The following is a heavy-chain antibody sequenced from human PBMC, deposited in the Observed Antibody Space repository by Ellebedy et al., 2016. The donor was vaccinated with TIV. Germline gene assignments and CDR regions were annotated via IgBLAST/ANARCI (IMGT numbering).Heavy chain of an antibody. CDR3: AGGLAVVPDC. Sequence: AASVKVSCKASGYTFTKYDVNWVRQASGQGLEWMGWIEPRTGRTRYAQKFQGRVVMTKNTSITTAYMELSGLRSEDTGIYCCAGGLAVVPDCWGQGTRVTVSS. CDR2: IEPRTGRT. V-gene: IGHV1-8*01. CDR1: GYTFTKYD. J-gene: IGHJ4*02. D-gene: IGHD4-23*01.